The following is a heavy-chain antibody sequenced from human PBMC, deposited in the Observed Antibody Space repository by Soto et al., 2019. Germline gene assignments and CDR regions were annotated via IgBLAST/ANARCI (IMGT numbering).Heavy chain of an antibody. CDR3: ARCLFMVAPDNEPFDY. CDR2: ISGGGNDR. D-gene: IGHD5-12*01. CDR1: GFPFSSYA. J-gene: IGHJ4*02. Sequence: VQLLESGGSLVQPGGSLTLSCAASGFPFSSYAMSWVRQTPEKGLEWVAGISGGGNDRYFADFVQGRFTFSRDNSRNILYLQMNSLRADDTAMYFCARCLFMVAPDNEPFDYWGQGTLVTVSS. V-gene: IGHV3-23*01.